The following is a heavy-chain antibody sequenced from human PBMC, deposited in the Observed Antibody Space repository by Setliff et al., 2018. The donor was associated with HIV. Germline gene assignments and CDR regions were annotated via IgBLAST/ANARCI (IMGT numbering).Heavy chain of an antibody. CDR1: GYTFSDYW. CDR3: ARQGDYHILTGYYSGPHDAFDI. CDR2: VYPGDSSP. V-gene: IGHV5-51*01. D-gene: IGHD3-9*01. Sequence: GESLKISCKGSGYTFSDYWIGWVRQMPGKGLEWMGIVYPGDSSPKYSPSFQGQVTISADKSVSTAYLQWSSLKASDTAMYYCARQGDYHILTGYYSGPHDAFDIWGQGTMVTVSS. J-gene: IGHJ3*02.